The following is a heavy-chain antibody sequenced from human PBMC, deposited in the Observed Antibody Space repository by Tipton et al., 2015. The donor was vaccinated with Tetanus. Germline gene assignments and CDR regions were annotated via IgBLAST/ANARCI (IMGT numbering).Heavy chain of an antibody. CDR3: ARGGGGYSG. J-gene: IGHJ4*02. D-gene: IGHD1-26*01. Sequence: QLVQSGAEVKKPGASVKVSCKASGYTFNTFGISWVRQAPGQGLEWLGWINAGNGDTKYSQNFQDRVTITSDTSATTVYMELSSLRSEDTGVYYCARGGGGYSGWGQGTLVTVSS. CDR1: GYTFNTFG. V-gene: IGHV1-18*01. CDR2: INAGNGDT.